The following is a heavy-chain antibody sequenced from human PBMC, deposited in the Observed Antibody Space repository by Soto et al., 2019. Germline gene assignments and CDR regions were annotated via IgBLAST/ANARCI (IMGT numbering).Heavy chain of an antibody. J-gene: IGHJ6*02. CDR1: GFTFSSYA. D-gene: IGHD3-10*01. Sequence: PGGSLRLSCAASGFTFSSYAMHWVRQAPGKGLEWVAVISYDGSNKYYADSVKGRFTISRDNSKNTLYLQMNSLRAEDTAVYYCARDGDYYGSGSPHYGMDVWGQGTTVTVSS. CDR3: ARDGDYYGSGSPHYGMDV. V-gene: IGHV3-30-3*01. CDR2: ISYDGSNK.